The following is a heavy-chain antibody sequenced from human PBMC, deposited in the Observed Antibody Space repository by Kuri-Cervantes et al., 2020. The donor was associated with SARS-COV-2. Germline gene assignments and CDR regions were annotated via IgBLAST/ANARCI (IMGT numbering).Heavy chain of an antibody. CDR3: ARERYYSGHYGMDV. J-gene: IGHJ6*02. CDR1: GFTFSDYS. D-gene: IGHD3-10*01. V-gene: IGHV3-48*01. CDR2: IGSSSSII. Sequence: GGSLRLSCAASGFTFSDYSMIWVRQAPGKGLEWVSYIGSSSSIIYYADSMKGRFTISRDNAKNSLSLQMNSLRAEDTAVYYCARERYYSGHYGMDVWGQGTTVTVSS.